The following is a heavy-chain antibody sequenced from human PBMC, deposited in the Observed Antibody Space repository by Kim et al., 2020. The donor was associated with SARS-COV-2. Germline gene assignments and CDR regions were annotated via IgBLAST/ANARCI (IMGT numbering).Heavy chain of an antibody. CDR3: ARQMVTGTGASSYGVDV. D-gene: IGHD2-21*02. CDR1: GFTFGTYW. Sequence: GGSLRLSCAASGFTFGTYWMSWVRQAPGKGLEWVANIKEDESAKYYVDSVKGRCTISRDNAKNSLYQQMNTLTAEDTGVYYCARQMVTGTGASSYGVDVWGQGTTVTGSS. CDR2: IKEDESAK. J-gene: IGHJ6*02. V-gene: IGHV3-7*03.